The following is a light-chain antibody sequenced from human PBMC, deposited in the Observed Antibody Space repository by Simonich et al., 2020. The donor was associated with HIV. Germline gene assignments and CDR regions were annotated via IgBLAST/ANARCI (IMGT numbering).Light chain of an antibody. Sequence: DIQMTQSPSSLSASVGDIVTITCRASQSISSYLNWYQQKPGKAPKLLIYAASSLQSGVPSRFSGSGSGTDFTLTISSLQPEDFATYYCQQSYRTPYTFGQGTKLEIK. CDR3: QQSYRTPYT. J-gene: IGKJ2*01. CDR2: AAS. CDR1: QSISSY. V-gene: IGKV1-39*01.